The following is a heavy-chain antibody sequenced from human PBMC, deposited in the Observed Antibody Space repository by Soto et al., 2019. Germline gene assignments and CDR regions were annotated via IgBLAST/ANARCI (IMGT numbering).Heavy chain of an antibody. J-gene: IGHJ4*02. D-gene: IGHD6-13*01. Sequence: QITLTESGPTLVKPTQTLTLTCPFSGFSFSTGAVGVGWIRQPPGKALEFLALIYWDDDKRNRPSLNNKITITKDTTRTQVVLTMTDLDPEDAATSYCAHVYWAASGTRYYFDHWGQGTLVTVSS. CDR2: IYWDDDK. CDR3: AHVYWAASGTRYYFDH. V-gene: IGHV2-5*02. CDR1: GFSFSTGAVG.